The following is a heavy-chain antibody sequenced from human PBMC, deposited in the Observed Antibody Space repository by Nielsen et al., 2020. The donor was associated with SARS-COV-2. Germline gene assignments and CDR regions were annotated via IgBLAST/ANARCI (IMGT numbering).Heavy chain of an antibody. Sequence: GESLKISCAASGFTFSSYSMNWVRQAPGKGLEWVSSISSSSSYIYYADSVKGRYTISRDNAKNSLFLQMNSLRAEDTAVYYCARGVTTYDYWGQGTLVTVSS. J-gene: IGHJ4*02. V-gene: IGHV3-21*01. CDR2: ISSSSSYI. D-gene: IGHD4-17*01. CDR3: ARGVTTYDY. CDR1: GFTFSSYS.